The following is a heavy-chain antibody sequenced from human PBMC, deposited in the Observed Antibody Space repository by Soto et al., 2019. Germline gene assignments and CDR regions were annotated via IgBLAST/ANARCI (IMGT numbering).Heavy chain of an antibody. Sequence: PGESLKISCKGSGYSFTSYWIGWVRQMPGKGLEWMGIIYPGDSDTRYSPSFQGQVTISADKSISTAYLQWSSLKASDTAMYYCARRPTPGGSYYYYGMDVWGQGTTVTVSS. J-gene: IGHJ6*02. CDR3: ARRPTPGGSYYYYGMDV. CDR1: GYSFTSYW. D-gene: IGHD1-26*01. CDR2: IYPGDSDT. V-gene: IGHV5-51*01.